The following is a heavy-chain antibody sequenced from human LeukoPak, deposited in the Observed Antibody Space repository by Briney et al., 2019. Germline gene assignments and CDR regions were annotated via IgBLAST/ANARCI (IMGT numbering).Heavy chain of an antibody. CDR3: VRLQPNSGQWAFDI. V-gene: IGHV4-39*07. J-gene: IGHJ3*02. CDR2: ISNSGST. D-gene: IGHD5-18*01. Sequence: SETLSLTCTVSGGSSSSSSYYWGWIRQSPGKGLEWIGSISNSGSTKYNPSLKSRGTISVDTSKNQLSLKLSSVTAADTAVYHCVRLQPNSGQWAFDIWGQGTMVTVSS. CDR1: GGSSSSSSYY.